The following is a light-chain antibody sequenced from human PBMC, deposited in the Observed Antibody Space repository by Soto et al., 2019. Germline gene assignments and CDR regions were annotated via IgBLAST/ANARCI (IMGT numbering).Light chain of an antibody. CDR3: QQYGSSPLT. J-gene: IGKJ4*01. Sequence: EIVLTQSPGTLSLSPGERATLSCRASQSVSSSYLAWYQQKPGQAPRLLIYGASSRATGIPDRFSGSGSGTDFTLNISRLEPEDFAVYYCQQYGSSPLTFGGGTKVDSK. CDR1: QSVSSSY. V-gene: IGKV3-20*01. CDR2: GAS.